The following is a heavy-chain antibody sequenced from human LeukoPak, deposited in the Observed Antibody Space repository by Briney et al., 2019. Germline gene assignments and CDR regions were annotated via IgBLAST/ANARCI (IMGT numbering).Heavy chain of an antibody. Sequence: SETLSLTCTVSGGSISSYYWGWIRQPPGQGLEWIGYIFYSGSTNYHPSLKSRVTISVYTSKNQYSLKLSSGTAADTAVYYCARFVGYYDISGYSNWFDPWGQGTLVTVSS. D-gene: IGHD3-22*01. CDR2: IFYSGST. V-gene: IGHV4-59*01. CDR3: ARFVGYYDISGYSNWFDP. J-gene: IGHJ5*02. CDR1: GGSISSYY.